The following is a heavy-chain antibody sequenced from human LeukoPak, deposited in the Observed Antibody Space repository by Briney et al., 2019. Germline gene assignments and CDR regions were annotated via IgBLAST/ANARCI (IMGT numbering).Heavy chain of an antibody. D-gene: IGHD2-15*01. Sequence: SETLSLTCAVYGGSFSGYYWSWIRQPPGKGLEWIGEINHSGSTNYNPSLKSRVTISVDTSKNQFSLKLSSVTAADTAVYYCARGRGYCSGGSCYGDYWGQGTLATVSS. CDR3: ARGRGYCSGGSCYGDY. CDR1: GGSFSGYY. J-gene: IGHJ4*02. V-gene: IGHV4-34*01. CDR2: INHSGST.